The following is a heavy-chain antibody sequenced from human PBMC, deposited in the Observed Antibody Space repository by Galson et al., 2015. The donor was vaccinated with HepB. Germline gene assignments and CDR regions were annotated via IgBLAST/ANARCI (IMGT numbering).Heavy chain of an antibody. CDR1: GGSITSFY. J-gene: IGHJ6*02. V-gene: IGHV4-59*01. CDR2: MYYSGTT. CDR3: ARQFGSPSYYYAMDV. D-gene: IGHD3-10*01. Sequence: SETLSLTCAVSGGSITSFYWSWIRQPPGKGLEWIGYMYYSGTTNYSPSLESRVTISVDTSKNQFSLQLSSVTAADTAIYYCARQFGSPSYYYAMDVWGQGTTVTVSS.